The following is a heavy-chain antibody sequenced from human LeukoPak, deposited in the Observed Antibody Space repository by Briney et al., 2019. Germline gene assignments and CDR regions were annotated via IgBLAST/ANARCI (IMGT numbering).Heavy chain of an antibody. D-gene: IGHD6-19*01. Sequence: GGSLRLSCAASGFTFSSYIMNWVRQAPGKGLEWVSYISSSSSTIYYADSVKGRFTISRDNAKNSLYLQMNSLRAEDTAVYYCASSSSGWYGPWDFDYWGQGTLVTVSS. CDR1: GFTFSSYI. J-gene: IGHJ4*02. CDR2: ISSSSSTI. V-gene: IGHV3-48*01. CDR3: ASSSSGWYGPWDFDY.